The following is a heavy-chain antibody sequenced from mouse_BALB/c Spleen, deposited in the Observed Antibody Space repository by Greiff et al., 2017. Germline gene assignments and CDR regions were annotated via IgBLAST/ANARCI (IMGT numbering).Heavy chain of an antibody. V-gene: IGHV1-69*02. CDR1: GYTFTSYW. Sequence: QVQLQQPGAELVRPGASVKLSCKASGYTFTSYWINWVKQRPGQGLEWIGNIYPSDSYTNYNQKFKDKATLTVDKSSSTAYMQLSSPTSEDSAVYYCTRGVGDWYFDVWGAGTTVTVSS. D-gene: IGHD3-1*01. CDR3: TRGVGDWYFDV. J-gene: IGHJ1*01. CDR2: IYPSDSYT.